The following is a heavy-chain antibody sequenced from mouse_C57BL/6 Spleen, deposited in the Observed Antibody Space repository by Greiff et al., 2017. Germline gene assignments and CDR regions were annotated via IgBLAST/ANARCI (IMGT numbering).Heavy chain of an antibody. V-gene: IGHV1-55*01. CDR1: GYTFTSYW. D-gene: IGHD2-2*01. CDR2: IYPGSGST. J-gene: IGHJ4*01. CDR3: ARGGGYYDAMDY. Sequence: VQLQQPGTELVKPGASVKLSCKASGYTFTSYWMHWVKQRPGQGLEWIGDIYPGSGSTNYNEKFKSKATLTVDTSSSTAYMQLSSLTSEDSAVYYCARGGGYYDAMDYWGQGTSVTVSS.